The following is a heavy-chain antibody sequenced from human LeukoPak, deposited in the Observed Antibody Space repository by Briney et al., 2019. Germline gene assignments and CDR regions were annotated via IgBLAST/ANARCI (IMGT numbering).Heavy chain of an antibody. CDR1: GGSFSDYY. J-gene: IGHJ4*02. V-gene: IGHV4-34*01. Sequence: PSETLSLTCAVYGGSFSDYYWSWIRQPPGKGLEWIGEINHNGSTNYNPSLKSRVTISVDTSKKQFSLKLRSVTAADTAVYYCARHLYSSSWYDYWGQGTLVTVSS. CDR2: INHNGST. CDR3: ARHLYSSSWYDY. D-gene: IGHD6-13*01.